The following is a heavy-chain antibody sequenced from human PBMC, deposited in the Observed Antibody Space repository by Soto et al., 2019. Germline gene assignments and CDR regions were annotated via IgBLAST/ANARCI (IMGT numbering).Heavy chain of an antibody. CDR3: ARVTTRVYYYYGMDV. D-gene: IGHD4-17*01. Sequence: PSGTMSLTCTVSGDSICSSDWSGWFKKPPGKGLEWIGEIYHSGSTNYNPSLKSRVTISVDKSKNQFSLKLSSVTAADTAVYYCARVTTRVYYYYGMDVWGQGTTVTVTS. V-gene: IGHV4-4*02. CDR2: IYHSGST. CDR1: GDSICSSDW. J-gene: IGHJ6*02.